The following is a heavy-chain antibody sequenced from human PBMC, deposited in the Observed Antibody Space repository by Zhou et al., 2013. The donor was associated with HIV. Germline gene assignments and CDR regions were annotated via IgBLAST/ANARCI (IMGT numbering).Heavy chain of an antibody. CDR3: AREDSDIVATNFNYYYGMDV. V-gene: IGHV1-69*13. Sequence: QVQLVQSGADVKKPGSSVKVSCKASGGTFRSYAISWVRQAPGQGLEWMGRIIPIFGTANYAQKFQGRVTITADESTSTAYMELSSLRSEDTAVYYCAREDSDIVATNFNYYYGMDVWGQGTTVTVSS. CDR2: IIPIFGTA. D-gene: IGHD5-12*01. J-gene: IGHJ6*02. CDR1: GGTFRSYA.